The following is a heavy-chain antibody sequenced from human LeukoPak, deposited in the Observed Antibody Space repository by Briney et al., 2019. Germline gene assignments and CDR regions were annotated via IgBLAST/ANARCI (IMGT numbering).Heavy chain of an antibody. Sequence: GGSLRLSCVASGFTFSSYEMNWVRQAPGKGLEWVAVISYDGSNKYYADSVKGRFTISRDNSKNTLYLQMNSLRAEDTAVYYCARDEADTAMVGVFDYWGQGTLVTVSS. CDR3: ARDEADTAMVGVFDY. CDR1: GFTFSSYE. J-gene: IGHJ4*02. V-gene: IGHV3-30*04. CDR2: ISYDGSNK. D-gene: IGHD5-18*01.